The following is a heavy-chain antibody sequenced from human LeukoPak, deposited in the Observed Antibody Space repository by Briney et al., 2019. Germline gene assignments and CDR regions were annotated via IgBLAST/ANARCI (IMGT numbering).Heavy chain of an antibody. CDR1: GFTFSSYS. CDR3: ARVLEAASFDY. Sequence: PGGSLRLSCAASGFTFSSYSMNWVRLAPGKGLEWVSSISSSSRYTYFADSLKGRFTISRDNAKNSLYLQMNSLRAEDTAVYYCARVLEAASFDYWGQGILVTVSS. V-gene: IGHV3-21*01. D-gene: IGHD6-25*01. J-gene: IGHJ4*02. CDR2: ISSSSRYT.